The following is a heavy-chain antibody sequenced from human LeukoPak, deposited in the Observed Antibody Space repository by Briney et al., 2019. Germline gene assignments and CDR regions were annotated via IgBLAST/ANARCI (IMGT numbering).Heavy chain of an antibody. Sequence: QPGRSLRLSCAASGFTFSSYGMHWVRQAPGKGLEWVAVIWYDGSNKYYADSVKGRFTISRDNSKNTLYLQMNSLRAEDTAVYYCARAHHHSSGWYDHYYYYYGMDVWGQGTTVTVSS. J-gene: IGHJ6*02. D-gene: IGHD6-19*01. V-gene: IGHV3-33*01. CDR2: IWYDGSNK. CDR3: ARAHHHSSGWYDHYYYYYGMDV. CDR1: GFTFSSYG.